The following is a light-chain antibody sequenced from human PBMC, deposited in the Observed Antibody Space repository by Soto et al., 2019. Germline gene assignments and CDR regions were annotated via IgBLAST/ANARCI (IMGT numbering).Light chain of an antibody. CDR3: QHYGSSALYT. J-gene: IGKJ2*01. V-gene: IGKV3-20*01. CDR2: AAS. Sequence: EIVLTQSPGTLSLSPGERATLSCRASQSLSSSSLAWYQQKPGQAPKLLIHAASSRATGIPDRCSASGSGTDLTLTISRLEPEDFAIYYWQHYGSSALYTFGQGTKLEIK. CDR1: QSLSSSS.